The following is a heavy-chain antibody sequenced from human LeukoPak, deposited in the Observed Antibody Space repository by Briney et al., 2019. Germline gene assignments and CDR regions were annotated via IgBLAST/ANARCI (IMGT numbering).Heavy chain of an antibody. Sequence: SEALSLTCTVSGGSISSGDYYWSWIRQPPWKGLEWIGYIYYSGSTNYNPSLKSRVTISVDTSKNQFSLKLSSVTAADTAVYYCARHEKSSGWYYDCWGQGTLVTVSS. J-gene: IGHJ4*02. CDR2: IYYSGST. V-gene: IGHV4-61*08. CDR3: ARHEKSSGWYYDC. D-gene: IGHD6-19*01. CDR1: GGSISSGDYY.